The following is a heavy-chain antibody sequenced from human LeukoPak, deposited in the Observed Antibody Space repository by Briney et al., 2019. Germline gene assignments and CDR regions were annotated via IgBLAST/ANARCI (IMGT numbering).Heavy chain of an antibody. Sequence: EASVKVSCKVSGYTLTELSMHCVRQAPGKGLEWMGGFDPEDGETIYAQKFQGRVTMTEDTSTDTAYMELSSLRSEDTAVYYCATVGYSYGYFFDYWGQGTLVTVSS. CDR2: FDPEDGET. CDR3: ATVGYSYGYFFDY. V-gene: IGHV1-24*01. J-gene: IGHJ4*02. CDR1: GYTLTELS. D-gene: IGHD5-18*01.